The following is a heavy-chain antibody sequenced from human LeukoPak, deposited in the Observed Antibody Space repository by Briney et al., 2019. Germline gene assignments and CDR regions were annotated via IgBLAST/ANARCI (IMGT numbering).Heavy chain of an antibody. V-gene: IGHV3-23*01. J-gene: IGHJ4*02. CDR1: GFTVSSNY. CDR2: ISGSDGRL. Sequence: GGSLRLSCAASGFTVSSNYMSWVRQAPGKGLEWVSAISGSDGRLFYADSVKGRFTISRDNSKNTLYLQMNSLRAEDTALYYCAKESPYRAPTRTYYFDYWGQGTLVTVSS. CDR3: AKESPYRAPTRTYYFDY. D-gene: IGHD1-14*01.